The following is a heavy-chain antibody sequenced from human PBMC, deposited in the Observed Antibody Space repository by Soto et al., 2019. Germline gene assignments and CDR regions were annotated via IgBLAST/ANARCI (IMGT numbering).Heavy chain of an antibody. CDR1: GGSVSSRDAY. CDR3: AREGADTLTGPYNFYYGMGV. D-gene: IGHD3-9*01. Sequence: QVQLQESGPGLRKRSQTLSLTCTVSGGSVSSRDAYWSWIRQPTGKGLEWIGNIYYSGSTYYNPSLKSRVTMSVDTSKKQFSLRLTSVTDADTAVYYCAREGADTLTGPYNFYYGMGVWGHGTTVTVSS. V-gene: IGHV4-30-4*01. CDR2: IYYSGST. J-gene: IGHJ6*02.